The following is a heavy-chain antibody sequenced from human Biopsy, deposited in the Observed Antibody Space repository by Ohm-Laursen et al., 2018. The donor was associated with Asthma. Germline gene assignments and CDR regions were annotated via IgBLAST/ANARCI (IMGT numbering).Heavy chain of an antibody. CDR2: INAGNGNT. J-gene: IGHJ3*02. CDR1: GYTFTSYA. Sequence: ASVKVSCQASGYTFTSYAMHWARQAPGQRLEWMGWINAGNGNTKYSQKFQGRVTITRDTSASTAYMELSSLRSEDTAVYYCASYIAVADSDAFDIWGQGTMVSVSS. D-gene: IGHD6-19*01. V-gene: IGHV1-3*01. CDR3: ASYIAVADSDAFDI.